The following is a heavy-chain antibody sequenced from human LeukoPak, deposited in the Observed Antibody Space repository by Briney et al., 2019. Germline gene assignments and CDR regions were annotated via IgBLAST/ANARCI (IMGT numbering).Heavy chain of an antibody. D-gene: IGHD5-24*01. CDR3: ARDYTRGGWLQLFDY. V-gene: IGHV3-53*01. J-gene: IGHJ4*02. CDR2: IYGGGST. CDR1: GFTVSSNY. Sequence: GGSLRLSCAASGFTVSSNYMSWVRQAPGKGLEWVSVIYGGGSTYYADSVKGRFTISRDTPKNTLYLQMNSLRVEDTAVYYCARDYTRGGWLQLFDYWGQGTLVTVSS.